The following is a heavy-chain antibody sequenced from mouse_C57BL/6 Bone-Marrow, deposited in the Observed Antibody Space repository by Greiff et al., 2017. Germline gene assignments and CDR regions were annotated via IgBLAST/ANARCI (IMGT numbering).Heavy chain of an antibody. CDR1: GFNIKDDY. V-gene: IGHV14-4*01. Sequence: VQLQQSGAELVRPGASVKLSRTASGFNIKDDYMHWVKQRPEQGLEWIGWIDPENGDTEYASKFQGKATITADTSSNTAYLQLSSLPSEDTAVYYCTPRLYYLDYWGQGTTLTVSS. CDR2: IDPENGDT. CDR3: TPRLYYLDY. J-gene: IGHJ2*01.